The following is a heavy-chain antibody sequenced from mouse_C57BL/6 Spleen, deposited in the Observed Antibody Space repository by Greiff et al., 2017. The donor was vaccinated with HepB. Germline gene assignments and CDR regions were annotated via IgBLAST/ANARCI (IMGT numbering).Heavy chain of an antibody. CDR3: AREDWDGYYAMDY. Sequence: QVQLQQSGAELAKPGASVKLSCKASGYTFTSYWLHWVKQRPGQGLEWIGYINPSSGYTKYNQKFKDKATLTADKSSSTAYMQLSSLTYEDSAVYYCAREDWDGYYAMDYWGQGTSVTVSS. D-gene: IGHD4-1*01. CDR2: INPSSGYT. CDR1: GYTFTSYW. J-gene: IGHJ4*01. V-gene: IGHV1-7*01.